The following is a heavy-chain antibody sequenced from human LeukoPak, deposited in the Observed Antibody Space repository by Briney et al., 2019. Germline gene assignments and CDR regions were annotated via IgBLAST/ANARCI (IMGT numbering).Heavy chain of an antibody. CDR3: ASSVIEGYDILTGSEPFDY. V-gene: IGHV4-30-2*01. CDR1: GGSISSGGYS. J-gene: IGHJ4*02. D-gene: IGHD3-9*01. CDR2: IYHSGST. Sequence: SQTLSLTCAVSGGSISSGGYSWSWIRQPPGKGLEWIGYIYHSGSTYYNPSLKSRVTISVDRSKNQFSLKLSSVTAADTAVYYCASSVIEGYDILTGSEPFDYWGQGTLVTVSS.